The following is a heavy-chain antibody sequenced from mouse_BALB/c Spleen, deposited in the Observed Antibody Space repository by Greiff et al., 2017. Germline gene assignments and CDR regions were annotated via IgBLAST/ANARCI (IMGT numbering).Heavy chain of an antibody. J-gene: IGHJ2*01. CDR3: AREDGNYVDY. CDR1: GFTFSDYY. D-gene: IGHD2-1*01. Sequence: EVKLVESGGGLVKPGGSLKLSCAASGFTFSDYYMYWVRQTPEKRLEWVATISDGGSYTYYPDSVKGRFTISRDNAKNNLYLQMSSLKSEDTAMYYCAREDGNYVDYWGQGTTLTVSS. V-gene: IGHV5-4*02. CDR2: ISDGGSYT.